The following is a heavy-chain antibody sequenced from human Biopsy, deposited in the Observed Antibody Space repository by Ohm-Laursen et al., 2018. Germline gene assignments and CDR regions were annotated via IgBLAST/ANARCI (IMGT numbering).Heavy chain of an antibody. D-gene: IGHD2-8*01. Sequence: ASVKVSCKVSGYTLNELSIHWVRQVPGKGLEWMGGFAPENGRIVYSQKFQGRVTMTRDTSISTAYLALGSLRSADTAIYYCARDPLNGHKHFDYWGQGSLVTVSS. V-gene: IGHV1-24*01. CDR1: GYTLNELS. J-gene: IGHJ4*02. CDR2: FAPENGRI. CDR3: ARDPLNGHKHFDY.